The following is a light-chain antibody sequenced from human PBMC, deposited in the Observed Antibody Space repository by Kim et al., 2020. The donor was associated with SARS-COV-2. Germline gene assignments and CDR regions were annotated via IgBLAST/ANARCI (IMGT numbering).Light chain of an antibody. CDR1: QSVGNK. J-gene: IGKJ2*01. CDR3: QQYDDWRT. CDR2: GAS. V-gene: IGKV3-15*01. Sequence: LSGSPGERVTISGRTSQSVGNKLDWYQNQHGQAPRHILYGASNRATGIPARFSGSGYGTEFTLIISSLQFADFAVYFCQQYDDWRTFGQGTKLEI.